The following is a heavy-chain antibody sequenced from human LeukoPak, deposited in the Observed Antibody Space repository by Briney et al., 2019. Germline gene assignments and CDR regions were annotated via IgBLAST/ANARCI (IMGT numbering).Heavy chain of an antibody. V-gene: IGHV3-23*01. D-gene: IGHD2-2*01. CDR1: GFTFSSYA. CDR2: ISGSGGST. J-gene: IGHJ4*02. Sequence: PGGSLRVSCAASGFTFSSYAMSWVRQAPGKGLEWVSAISGSGGSTYYADSVKGRFTISRDNSKNTLYLQMNSLRAEDTAVYYCAKDRGFYCSSTSCFFDYWGQGTLVTVSS. CDR3: AKDRGFYCSSTSCFFDY.